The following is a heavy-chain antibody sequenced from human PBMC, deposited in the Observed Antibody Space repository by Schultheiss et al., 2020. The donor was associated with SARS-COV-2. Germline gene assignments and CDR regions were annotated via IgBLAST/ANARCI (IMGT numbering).Heavy chain of an antibody. CDR1: GFTFFNTW. J-gene: IGHJ5*02. V-gene: IGHV3-15*01. D-gene: IGHD2-2*01. Sequence: GGSLRLSCAASGFTFFNTWMNWVRQGPGKGLEWVGRIKSKTDGGTTDYAAPVKGRFTISRDDSKDSVFLQMNSLKTEDTAVYYCTTVPARPHDWFDPWGQGTLVTVSS. CDR3: TTVPARPHDWFDP. CDR2: IKSKTDGGTT.